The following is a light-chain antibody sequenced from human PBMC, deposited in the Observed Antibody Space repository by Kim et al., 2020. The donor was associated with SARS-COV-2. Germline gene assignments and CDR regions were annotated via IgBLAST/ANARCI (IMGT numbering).Light chain of an antibody. J-gene: IGLJ2*01. Sequence: SVSPRQTASITFSGDKLGDKYASWYQQKPGQSPVLVIYRDSRRPSGIPERFSGSNSGNTATLAISGTKAMDEADYYCLTWDSGVVFGGGAKLTVL. CDR3: LTWDSGVV. V-gene: IGLV3-1*01. CDR1: KLGDKY. CDR2: RDS.